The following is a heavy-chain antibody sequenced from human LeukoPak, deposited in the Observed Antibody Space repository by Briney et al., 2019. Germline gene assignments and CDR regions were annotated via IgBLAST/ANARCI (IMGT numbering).Heavy chain of an antibody. Sequence: SETLSLTCTVSGGSISSYFWSWIRQPPGKGLEWIRYIYYSGSTNYNPSLKSRVTISVDTSKNQFSLKLSSVTAADTAVYYCARVIQRNGVLDAFDIWGQGTMVTVSS. J-gene: IGHJ3*02. CDR3: ARVIQRNGVLDAFDI. V-gene: IGHV4-59*01. CDR1: GGSISSYF. CDR2: IYYSGST. D-gene: IGHD5-18*01.